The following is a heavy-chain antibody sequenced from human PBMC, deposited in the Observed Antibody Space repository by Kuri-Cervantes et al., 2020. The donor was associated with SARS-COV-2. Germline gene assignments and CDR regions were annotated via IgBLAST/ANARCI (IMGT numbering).Heavy chain of an antibody. D-gene: IGHD2-2*01. CDR2: ISSSSSTI. J-gene: IGHJ4*01. CDR1: GFTFSSYS. V-gene: IGHV3-48*01. Sequence: LSLTCAASGFTFSSYSMNWVRQAPGKGLEWVSYISSSSSTIYYADSVKGRFTISRDNAKNSLYLQMNSLRAEDTAVYYCARDRPGIVVVPAGGIDYWGHGTRVTVSS. CDR3: ARDRPGIVVVPAGGIDY.